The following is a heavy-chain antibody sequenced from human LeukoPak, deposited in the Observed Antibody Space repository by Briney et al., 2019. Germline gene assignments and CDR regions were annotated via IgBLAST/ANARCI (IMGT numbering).Heavy chain of an antibody. V-gene: IGHV4-59*01. J-gene: IGHJ4*02. CDR1: GGAISSYY. Sequence: SETLSLTCTAPGGAISSYYWSWIRQPPGKGLEWIGYVSYTGDASQNPSLRGRVTMSVDTSNNQVSLELSSVTAADTAVYYCAGGWNYGDYWGQGTLVTVSS. D-gene: IGHD3-3*01. CDR2: VSYTGDA. CDR3: AGGWNYGDY.